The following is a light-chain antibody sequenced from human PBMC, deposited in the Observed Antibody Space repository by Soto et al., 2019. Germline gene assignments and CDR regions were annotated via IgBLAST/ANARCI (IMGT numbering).Light chain of an antibody. CDR1: TSDVGSYDS. CDR3: TSHAGSNNYV. CDR2: EVS. J-gene: IGLJ1*01. Sequence: QSALTQPASVSASPGQSVTISCTGATSDVGSYDSVSWYQQHPGKAPKLIISEVSKRPSGVPDRFSGSKSGNTASLTVSGLQAEDEADYYCTSHAGSNNYVFGTGTKLTVL. V-gene: IGLV2-8*01.